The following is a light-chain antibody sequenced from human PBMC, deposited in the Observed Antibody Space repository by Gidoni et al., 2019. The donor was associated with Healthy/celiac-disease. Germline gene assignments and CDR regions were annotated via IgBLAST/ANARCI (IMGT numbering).Light chain of an antibody. CDR1: SSDVGGYNY. CDR2: DVS. V-gene: IGLV2-14*01. J-gene: IGLJ1*01. CDR3: SSYTSSSTLV. Sequence: QSALTQPASVSGSPGQSITISCTGTSSDVGGYNYVSWYQQHPGKAPKLMIYDVSNRTSGVSNRFSGSKSGNTASLTISVLQAADEADYYGSSYTSSSTLVFGTGTKVTVL.